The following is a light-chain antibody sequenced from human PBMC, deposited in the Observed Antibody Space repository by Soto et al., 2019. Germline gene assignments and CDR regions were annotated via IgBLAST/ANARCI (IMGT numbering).Light chain of an antibody. V-gene: IGKV3D-15*01. CDR1: QRVHSN. CDR3: QQHSQWPIT. Sequence: EIVMTQSPATLSVSPGERATLSCRASQRVHSNYLAWYQQKPGQAPRLLIYGISNRATGIPDRFSGSGSGTEFTLTISSLQPEDFATYYCQQHSQWPITFGQGTRLEIK. CDR2: GIS. J-gene: IGKJ5*01.